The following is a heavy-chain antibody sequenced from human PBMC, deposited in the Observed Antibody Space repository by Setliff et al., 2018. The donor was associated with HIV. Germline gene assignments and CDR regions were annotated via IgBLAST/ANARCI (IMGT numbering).Heavy chain of an antibody. CDR3: ATIRAYYYDSSGQEYFQY. D-gene: IGHD3-22*01. V-gene: IGHV1-24*01. CDR1: GYSLTDLS. CDR2: FDPEDGET. J-gene: IGHJ1*01. Sequence: ASVKVSCKVSGYSLTDLSIYWVRQAPGKGLEWRGGFDPEDGETVYAQKLQGRVTMTEDTSTDTAYMELSSLRSEDTAMYYCATIRAYYYDSSGQEYFQYWGHGTLVTVSS.